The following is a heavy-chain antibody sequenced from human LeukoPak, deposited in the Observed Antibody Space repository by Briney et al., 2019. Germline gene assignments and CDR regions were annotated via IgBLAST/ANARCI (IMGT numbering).Heavy chain of an antibody. CDR1: GGSISSSSYY. D-gene: IGHD4-17*01. V-gene: IGHV4-39*01. Sequence: KPSETLSLTCTVSGGSISSSSYYWGWIRQPPGEGLVWIGSIYYSGSTYYNPSLKSRVTISVDTSKNQFSLKLSSVTAADTAVYYCASLYGDYFGAFDIWGQGTMVTVSS. CDR2: IYYSGST. CDR3: ASLYGDYFGAFDI. J-gene: IGHJ3*02.